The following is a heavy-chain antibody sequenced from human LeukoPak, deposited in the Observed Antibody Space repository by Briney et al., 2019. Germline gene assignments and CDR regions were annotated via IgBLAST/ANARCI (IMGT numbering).Heavy chain of an antibody. J-gene: IGHJ4*02. CDR1: GFTFSSYS. CDR3: ARDRTRYDSSGYDY. Sequence: GGSLRLSCAASGFTFSSYSMNWVRQAPGKGLEWVSSISSSSSYIYHADSVKGRFTISRDNAKNSLYLQMNSLRAEDTAVYYCARDRTRYDSSGYDYWGQGTLVTVSS. V-gene: IGHV3-21*01. D-gene: IGHD3-22*01. CDR2: ISSSSSYI.